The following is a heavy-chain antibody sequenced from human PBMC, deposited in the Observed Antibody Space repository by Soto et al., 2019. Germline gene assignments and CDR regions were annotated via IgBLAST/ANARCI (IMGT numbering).Heavy chain of an antibody. CDR2: MYHSGIT. CDR3: ARSMYSTSAQLYYGMDV. V-gene: IGHV4-38-2*01. CDR1: GCSIRSGYF. Sequence: SETLSLTFAVSGCSIRSGYFWGWLPQPPGKGLEWIGSMYHSGITYYNLSLMSRVTISVDTSKYQLSLKLSSATAADTAVYYCARSMYSTSAQLYYGMDVWGQGTTVTVSS. D-gene: IGHD6-6*01. J-gene: IGHJ6*02.